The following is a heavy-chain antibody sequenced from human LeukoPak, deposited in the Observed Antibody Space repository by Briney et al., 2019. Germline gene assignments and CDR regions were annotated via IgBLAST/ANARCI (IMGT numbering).Heavy chain of an antibody. CDR2: IKTKADGGTT. CDR1: GFTFSNVW. Sequence: GGSLRLSCAASGFTFSNVWMSSVRQAPGKGLVWVGRIKTKADGGTTDYAAPVKGRFTISRDDSKNTMYLQMNSLKAEDTAVYYCTTEVGKGYYYDSSGSLSPDYWGQGTLVTVSS. D-gene: IGHD3-22*01. CDR3: TTEVGKGYYYDSSGSLSPDY. J-gene: IGHJ4*02. V-gene: IGHV3-15*01.